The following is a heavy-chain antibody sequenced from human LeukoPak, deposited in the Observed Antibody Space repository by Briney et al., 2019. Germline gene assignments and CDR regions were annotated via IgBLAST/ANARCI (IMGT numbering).Heavy chain of an antibody. CDR2: ISYDGNKK. J-gene: IGHJ5*02. CDR3: ARGPRKSDNYNWFDP. V-gene: IGHV3-30*01. CDR1: GFTFSSYA. Sequence: GGSLRLSCAASGFTFSSYAMHWVRQAPGKGLEWVAVISYDGNKKYYADSVKGRFTISRDNYKDTMYLQMDSLRVNDTAVYYCARGPRKSDNYNWFDPWGQGTLVTVSS. D-gene: IGHD4-23*01.